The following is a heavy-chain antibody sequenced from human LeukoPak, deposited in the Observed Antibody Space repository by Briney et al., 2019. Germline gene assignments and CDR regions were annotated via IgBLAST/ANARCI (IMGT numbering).Heavy chain of an antibody. J-gene: IGHJ5*02. V-gene: IGHV3-23*01. CDR1: GFTFSSYA. D-gene: IGHD5-12*01. Sequence: GGSLRLSCAASGFTFSSYAMNWVRQAPGKGLAWVSGINNSGGSTYYADSVKGRFTISRDNSKNTLYLQMNNLRAEDTAVYYCAKPPGLRRLDPWGQGTLVTVSS. CDR3: AKPPGLRRLDP. CDR2: INNSGGST.